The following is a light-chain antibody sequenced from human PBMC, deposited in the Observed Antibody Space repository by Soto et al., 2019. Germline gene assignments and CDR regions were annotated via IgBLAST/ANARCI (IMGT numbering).Light chain of an antibody. CDR1: QTISGW. CDR2: DAS. V-gene: IGKV1-5*01. J-gene: IGKJ1*01. CDR3: LQYNGYYRT. Sequence: TQSPSTLSASVGDTVTITCRASQTISGWLAWYQQRPGKAPNLLIFDASTLESGVPSRFSGSGSGTTFTLTISSLQSDDFATYYCLQYNGYYRTFGQGTKVEIK.